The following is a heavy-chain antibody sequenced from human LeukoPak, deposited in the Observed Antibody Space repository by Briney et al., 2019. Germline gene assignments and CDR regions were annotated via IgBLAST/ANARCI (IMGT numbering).Heavy chain of an antibody. CDR2: ISAYNGNT. CDR1: GYTFTSYG. CDR3: AKCLKRFGELYDAFDI. D-gene: IGHD3-10*01. V-gene: IGHV1-18*01. J-gene: IGHJ3*02. Sequence: ASVKVSCKASGYTFTSYGISWVRQAPGQGLEWMGWISAYNGNTNYAQKLQGRVTMTTDTSTSTAYMELRSLRSDDTAVYYCAKCLKRFGELYDAFDIWGQGTMVTVSS.